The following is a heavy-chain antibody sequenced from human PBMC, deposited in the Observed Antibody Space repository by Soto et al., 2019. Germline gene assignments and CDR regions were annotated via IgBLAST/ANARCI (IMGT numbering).Heavy chain of an antibody. Sequence: ASVKVSCKASGYTFSGHYIHWVRQAPGQGLEWMGWINPNTGGSNYAEKFKGRILMTRDTSIFTTHMRLNRLTSDDTAVYYCARDLIVDGPDNFGMDVWGEGTRVSLAS. D-gene: IGHD1-26*01. CDR2: INPNTGGS. CDR3: ARDLIVDGPDNFGMDV. V-gene: IGHV1-2*02. CDR1: GYTFSGHY. J-gene: IGHJ6*04.